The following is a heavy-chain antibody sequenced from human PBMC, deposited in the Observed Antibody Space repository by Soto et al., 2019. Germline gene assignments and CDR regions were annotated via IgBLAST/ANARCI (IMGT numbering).Heavy chain of an antibody. CDR2: IYYSGST. J-gene: IGHJ5*02. Sequence: PSETLSLTCTVSGGSISSSSYYWGWIRQPPGKGLEWIGSIYYSGSTYYNPSLKSRVTISVDTSKNQFSLKLSSVTAADTAVYYCARHFNAYSSGRGRFDPWGQGTLVTVSS. CDR1: GGSISSSSYY. D-gene: IGHD6-25*01. CDR3: ARHFNAYSSGRGRFDP. V-gene: IGHV4-39*01.